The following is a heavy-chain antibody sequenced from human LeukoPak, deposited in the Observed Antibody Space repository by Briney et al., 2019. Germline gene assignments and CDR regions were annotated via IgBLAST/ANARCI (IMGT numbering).Heavy chain of an antibody. CDR2: IIPLFGTT. V-gene: IGHV1-69*06. J-gene: IGHJ4*02. CDR1: GGTFSNYG. CDR3: ARGADTLETFIFSFDI. D-gene: IGHD3-3*02. Sequence: GASVKVSCKTSGGTFSNYGITWVRQAPGQGLEWMGGIIPLFGTTDYSQNFQGRVTITADKSTSTVYMEIRNLRSEDTAVYYCARGADTLETFIFSFDIGGQGTMVPVPS.